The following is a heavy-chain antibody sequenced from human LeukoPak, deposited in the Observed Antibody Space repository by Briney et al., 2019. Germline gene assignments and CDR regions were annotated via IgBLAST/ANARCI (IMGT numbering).Heavy chain of an antibody. D-gene: IGHD1-26*01. CDR1: GFTFSSYG. CDR3: AKDQVGATVGALGY. Sequence: TGGSLRLSCAASGFTFSSYGMHWVRQAPGKGLEWVAFIQYDGSNKYYADSVKGRFTISRDNSKNTLYLQMNSLRAEDTAVYYCAKDQVGATVGALGYWGQGTLVTVSS. CDR2: IQYDGSNK. V-gene: IGHV3-30*02. J-gene: IGHJ4*02.